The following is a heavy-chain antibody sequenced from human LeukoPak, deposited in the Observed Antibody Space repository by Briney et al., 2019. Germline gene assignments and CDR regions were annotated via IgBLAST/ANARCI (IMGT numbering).Heavy chain of an antibody. CDR1: GYSFSNHW. CDR2: IYPGDSDT. J-gene: IGHJ4*02. CDR3: ARRPSGDSAFYFDY. D-gene: IGHD2-21*02. Sequence: GESLKISCKGSGYSFSNHWIGGVRQLPGKGLEWMGIIYPGDSDTRYSPSFQGQVTISADKSISAAYLQWSSLKASDTAMYYCARRPSGDSAFYFDYWGQGTLVTVSS. V-gene: IGHV5-51*01.